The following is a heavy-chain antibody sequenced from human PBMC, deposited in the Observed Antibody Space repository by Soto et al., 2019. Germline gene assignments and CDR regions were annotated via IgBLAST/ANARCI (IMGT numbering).Heavy chain of an antibody. CDR1: GYTFTSYA. Sequence: ASVKVSCKASGYTFTSYAMHWVRQAPGQRLEWMGWINAGNGNTKYSQKFQGRVTITRDTSASTAYMELSSLRSEDTAVYYCARDSLDGDYHTVKRGFDYWGQGTLVTVSS. CDR2: INAGNGNT. D-gene: IGHD4-17*01. J-gene: IGHJ4*02. CDR3: ARDSLDGDYHTVKRGFDY. V-gene: IGHV1-3*01.